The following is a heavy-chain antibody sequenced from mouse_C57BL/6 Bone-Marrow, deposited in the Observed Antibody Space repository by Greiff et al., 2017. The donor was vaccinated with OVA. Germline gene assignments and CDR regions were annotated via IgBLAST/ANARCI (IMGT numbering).Heavy chain of an antibody. J-gene: IGHJ3*01. D-gene: IGHD1-1*01. CDR2: IYPGGGYT. CDR3: ARGGIFYGGWAY. CDR1: GYTFTNYW. Sequence: QVQLQQSGAELVRPGTSVKMSCKASGYTFTNYWIGWAKQRPGHGLEWIGDIYPGGGYTNYNEKFKGKATLTADKSSSTAYMQFSSLTSEDSAIYYCARGGIFYGGWAYWGQGTLVTVSA. V-gene: IGHV1-63*01.